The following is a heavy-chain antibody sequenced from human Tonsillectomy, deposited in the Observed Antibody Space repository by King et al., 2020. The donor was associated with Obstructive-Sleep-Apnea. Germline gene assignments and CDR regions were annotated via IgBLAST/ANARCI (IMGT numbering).Heavy chain of an antibody. CDR1: GFTFSSYV. Sequence: DVQLVESGGGLVQPGGSLRLSCAASGFTFSSYVMSWVRQAPGKGLEWVSAIIGSGGSTYYADSGKGRVTISRDNSKKTLYLQMNSLRAEDTAVYYCAKSIPAAMIIYFQHWGQGTLVTVSS. D-gene: IGHD2-2*01. CDR3: AKSIPAAMIIYFQH. J-gene: IGHJ1*01. V-gene: IGHV3-23*04. CDR2: IIGSGGST.